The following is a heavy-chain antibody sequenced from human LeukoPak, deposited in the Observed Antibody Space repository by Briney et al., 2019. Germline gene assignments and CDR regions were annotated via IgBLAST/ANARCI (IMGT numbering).Heavy chain of an antibody. V-gene: IGHV1-69*13. D-gene: IGHD3-10*01. CDR3: ARSSMVRGVIYPLYYYYYMDV. CDR2: IIPIFGTA. Sequence: SVKVSCKASGGTFSSYAISWVRQAPGQGLEWMGGIIPIFGTANYAQKFQGRVTITADESTSTAYMELSSLRSEDTAVYYCARSSMVRGVIYPLYYYYYMDVWGKGTTVTVSS. J-gene: IGHJ6*03. CDR1: GGTFSSYA.